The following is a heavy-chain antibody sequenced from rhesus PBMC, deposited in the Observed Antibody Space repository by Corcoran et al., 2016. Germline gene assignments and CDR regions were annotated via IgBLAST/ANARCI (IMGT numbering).Heavy chain of an antibody. CDR2: IYWEDDK. Sequence: QVTLKESGPALVKPTQTLTLTCTFSGLSFTTSGMGVGWIRPPPGKALEWLALIYWEDDKRYSKSLKSRLTISKDNSKNQVVITMTNMDPVDTATYYCARMTSYSSWSFDYWGQGVLVTVSS. CDR3: ARMTSYSSWSFDY. J-gene: IGHJ4*01. V-gene: IGHV2-174*01. CDR1: GLSFTTSGMG. D-gene: IGHD6-13*01.